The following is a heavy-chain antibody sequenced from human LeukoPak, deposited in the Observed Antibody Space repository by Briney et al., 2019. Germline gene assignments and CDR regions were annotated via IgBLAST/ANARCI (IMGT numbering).Heavy chain of an antibody. D-gene: IGHD3-10*01. CDR3: ARASYYYGSGSFDH. J-gene: IGHJ4*02. CDR1: GGSISSYY. Sequence: SETLSLTCTVSGGSISSYYWSWIRQPPGKGLEWIGYIYYSGSTNYNPSLKSRVTISVDTSKNQFSLKLSSVTAADTAVYYCARASYYYGSGSFDHWGQGTLVTVSS. CDR2: IYYSGST. V-gene: IGHV4-59*01.